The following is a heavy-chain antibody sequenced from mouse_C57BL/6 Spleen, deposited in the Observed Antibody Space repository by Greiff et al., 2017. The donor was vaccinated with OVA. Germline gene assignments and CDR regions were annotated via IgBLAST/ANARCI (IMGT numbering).Heavy chain of an antibody. D-gene: IGHD2-2*01. J-gene: IGHJ2*01. CDR3: ARQEVTTYYFDY. CDR1: GFTFSSYT. CDR2: ISGGGGNT. Sequence: EVQLQESGGGLVKPGGSLKLSCAASGFTFSSYTMSWVRQTPEKRLEWVATISGGGGNTYYPDSVKGRFTISRDNAKNTLYLQMSSLRSEDTALYYCARQEVTTYYFDYWGQGTTLTVSS. V-gene: IGHV5-9*01.